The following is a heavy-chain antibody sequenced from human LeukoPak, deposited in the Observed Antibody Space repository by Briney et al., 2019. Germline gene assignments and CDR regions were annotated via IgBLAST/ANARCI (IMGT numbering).Heavy chain of an antibody. J-gene: IGHJ4*02. D-gene: IGHD4-17*01. Sequence: ASVKVSCEASGYTFTSYYMHWVRQAPGQGLEWMGIINPSGGSTSYAQKFQGRVTMTRDTSTSTVYMELSSLRSEDTAVYYCARDSRGGGGDYGDYGFQDYWGQGTLVTVSS. CDR3: ARDSRGGGGDYGDYGFQDY. CDR1: GYTFTSYY. CDR2: INPSGGST. V-gene: IGHV1-46*01.